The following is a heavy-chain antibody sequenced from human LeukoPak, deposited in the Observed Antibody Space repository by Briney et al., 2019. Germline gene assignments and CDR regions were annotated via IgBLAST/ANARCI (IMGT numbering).Heavy chain of an antibody. CDR3: ATSARTYIGSSLDY. CDR2: ISSDASIT. D-gene: IGHD2-15*01. CDR1: GFTFSSYW. J-gene: IGHJ4*02. Sequence: PGGSLRLSCAASGFTFSSYWMHWVRQDSGKGLVWVSRISSDASITSYADPVKGRFTISRDNAKNTLYLQMNSLRAEDTALYYCATSARTYIGSSLDYWGQGTLVTVSS. V-gene: IGHV3-74*01.